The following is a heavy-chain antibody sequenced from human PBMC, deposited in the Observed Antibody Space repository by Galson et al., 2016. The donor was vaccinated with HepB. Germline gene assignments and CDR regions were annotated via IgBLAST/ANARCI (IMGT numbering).Heavy chain of an antibody. CDR1: GYTFTNYG. CDR3: ARDFCSGGSCSPPLGY. J-gene: IGHJ4*02. CDR2: ISAYNGNSNT. Sequence: SVKVSCKASGYTFTNYGLSWVRQAPGQGLEWMGWISAYNGNSNTDYAQKFQGRVSMTTDPSTSTAYMELTSLKSDDTAVYYCARDFCSGGSCSPPLGYWGQGTLVTVSS. V-gene: IGHV1-18*01. D-gene: IGHD2-15*01.